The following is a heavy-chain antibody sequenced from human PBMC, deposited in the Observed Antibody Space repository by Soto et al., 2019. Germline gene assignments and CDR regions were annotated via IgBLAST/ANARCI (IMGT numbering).Heavy chain of an antibody. CDR2: IYYSGST. CDR3: ARSHYYGSGSYYNHNYYMDV. Sequence: SETLSLTCTVSGGSISSSSYYWGWIRQPPGKGLEWIGSIYYSGSTYYNPSLKSRVTISVDTSKNQFSLRLSSVTAADTAVYYCARSHYYGSGSYYNHNYYMDVWGKGTTVTVSS. D-gene: IGHD3-10*01. CDR1: GGSISSSSYY. V-gene: IGHV4-39*01. J-gene: IGHJ6*03.